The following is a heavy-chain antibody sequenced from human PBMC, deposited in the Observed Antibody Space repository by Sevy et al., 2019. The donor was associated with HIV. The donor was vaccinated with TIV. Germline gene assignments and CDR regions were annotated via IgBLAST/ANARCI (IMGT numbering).Heavy chain of an antibody. CDR3: ARGNGVFYYFDY. J-gene: IGHJ4*02. CDR1: GGSISSGGYY. D-gene: IGHD2-8*01. Sequence: SETLSLTCTVSGGSISSGGYYWSWIRQHPGKGLEWMGYIYYSGSTYYNPSLKSRVTISVDTSKNQFSMKLSSVTAADTAVYYCARGNGVFYYFDYWGQGTLVTVSS. V-gene: IGHV4-31*03. CDR2: IYYSGST.